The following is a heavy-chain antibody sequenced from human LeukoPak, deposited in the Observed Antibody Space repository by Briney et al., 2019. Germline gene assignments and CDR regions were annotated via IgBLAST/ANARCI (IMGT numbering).Heavy chain of an antibody. D-gene: IGHD2-2*01. CDR1: GFTFDDYA. CDR3: AKGQYQLLNWFDP. CDR2: VSWNSGSI. V-gene: IGHV3-9*01. J-gene: IGHJ5*02. Sequence: GGSLRLSCAASGFTFDDYAMHWVRQAPGKGLEWVSGVSWNSGSIGYADSVKGRFTISRDNAKNSLYLQMNSLRAEDTALYYCAKGQYQLLNWFDPWGQGTLVTVSS.